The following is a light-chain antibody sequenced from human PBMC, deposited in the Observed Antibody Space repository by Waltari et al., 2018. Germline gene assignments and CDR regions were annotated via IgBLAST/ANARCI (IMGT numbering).Light chain of an antibody. CDR1: QSVSVY. Sequence: EIALTQFPATLSLSPGERATLPCRASQSVSVYLAWYQQKPGQAPRLLIYDASNRATGIPARFSGSGSGTDFTLTISSLEPEDFAVYYCQQRSNWRTFGQGTKVEIK. J-gene: IGKJ1*01. CDR3: QQRSNWRT. CDR2: DAS. V-gene: IGKV3-11*01.